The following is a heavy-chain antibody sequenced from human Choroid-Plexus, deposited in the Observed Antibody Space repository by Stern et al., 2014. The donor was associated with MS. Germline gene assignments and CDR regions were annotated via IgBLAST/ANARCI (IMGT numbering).Heavy chain of an antibody. J-gene: IGHJ6*02. Sequence: EVQLVESGGGLVQPGGSLSLSCVGSGFTFGSYAMTWVRQVPGKGLEWVSGISGKDERVYYADSVKGRFTVSRDNSKNTVYLQMSGLRPEDTAVYYCARDSCGSSCFYSMAVWGQGTTVTVSS. V-gene: IGHV3-23*04. CDR3: ARDSCGSSCFYSMAV. CDR2: ISGKDERV. D-gene: IGHD1-1*01. CDR1: GFTFGSYA.